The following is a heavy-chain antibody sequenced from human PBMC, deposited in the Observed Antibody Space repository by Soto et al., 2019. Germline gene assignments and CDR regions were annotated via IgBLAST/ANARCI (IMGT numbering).Heavy chain of an antibody. CDR1: GLSLSTSGVC. CDR3: AYLPCIGGSCCWYSFSGMGV. V-gene: IGHV2-5*01. CDR2: IFWYDDK. J-gene: IGHJ6*01. Sequence: QITLKESGPTLVKPTQTLTLTCTFSGLSLSTSGVCVAWIRQSPGKALEWLALIFWYDDKRYRPSLGSRLNITKASSKNQVVLTMTNRDSVDTATCYCAYLPCIGGSCCWYSFSGMGVWGQGSTVTVSS. D-gene: IGHD2-15*01.